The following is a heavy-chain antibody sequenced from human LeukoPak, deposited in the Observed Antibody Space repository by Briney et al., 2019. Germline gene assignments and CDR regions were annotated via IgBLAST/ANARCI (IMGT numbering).Heavy chain of an antibody. CDR2: INHSGST. D-gene: IGHD3-10*01. CDR1: GGSFSGYY. J-gene: IGHJ4*02. Sequence: SETLSLTCAVSGGSFSGYYWSWIRQPPGKGLEWIGEINHSGSTNYNPSLKSRVTISVDTSKNQFSLKLSSVTAADTAVYYCARGVLLWFGETYYFDYWGQGTLVTVSS. CDR3: ARGVLLWFGETYYFDY. V-gene: IGHV4-34*01.